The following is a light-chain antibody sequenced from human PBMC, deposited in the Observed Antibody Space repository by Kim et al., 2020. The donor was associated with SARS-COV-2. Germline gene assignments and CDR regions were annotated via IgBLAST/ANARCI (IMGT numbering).Light chain of an antibody. V-gene: IGKV3-11*02. J-gene: IGKJ5*01. Sequence: SAAEGATLSCSASQRVSSYYAWYQQQPGRDPRLLIYDASNRATGIPARFSGSGSWRDVTLTISSREPEDFAVDYCQQHSNKPPITFGQGTRLEIK. CDR1: QRVSSY. CDR2: DAS. CDR3: QQHSNKPPIT.